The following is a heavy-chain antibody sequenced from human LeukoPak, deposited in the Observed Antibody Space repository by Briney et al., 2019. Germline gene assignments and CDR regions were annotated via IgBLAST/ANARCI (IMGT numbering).Heavy chain of an antibody. CDR2: ISSDERNK. D-gene: IGHD2-21*02. V-gene: IGHV3-30*03. Sequence: GGSLRLSCAASGFTFSTYVMHWVRQAPGKGLEWVALISSDERNKYYADSVKGRFTTSRDNSKNTLYLQMNSLRTEDTAVYYCASKWYCGGDCYYQIDFWGQGTLVTVSS. CDR3: ASKWYCGGDCYYQIDF. CDR1: GFTFSTYV. J-gene: IGHJ4*02.